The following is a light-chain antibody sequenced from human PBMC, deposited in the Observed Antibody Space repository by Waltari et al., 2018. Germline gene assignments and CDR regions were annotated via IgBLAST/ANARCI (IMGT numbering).Light chain of an antibody. CDR3: QQYDDVPIT. J-gene: IGKJ5*01. CDR1: RDITNF. CDR2: EAS. Sequence: DIQMTQSPASLSASVGDRVDITCQATRDITNFLSWFQQKSGRTPRLLIYEASILDTGVPSMFSGRGSGTHFTLTINDVQPEDSATYFCQQYDDVPITFGQVTRLDI. V-gene: IGKV1-33*01.